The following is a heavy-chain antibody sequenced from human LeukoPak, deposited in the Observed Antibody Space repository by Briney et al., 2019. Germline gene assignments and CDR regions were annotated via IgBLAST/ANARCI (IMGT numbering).Heavy chain of an antibody. CDR1: GYTFTGYY. D-gene: IGHD3-10*01. Sequence: ASVKVSCKASGYTFTGYYIHWVRQAPGQGLEWMGWINPNSGDTNYAQKFQGRVTMTRDTSISTAYMELSSLRSDDTAVYSCARGGTVVRGADDAFDIWGQGTMVTVS. CDR2: INPNSGDT. J-gene: IGHJ3*02. V-gene: IGHV1-2*02. CDR3: ARGGTVVRGADDAFDI.